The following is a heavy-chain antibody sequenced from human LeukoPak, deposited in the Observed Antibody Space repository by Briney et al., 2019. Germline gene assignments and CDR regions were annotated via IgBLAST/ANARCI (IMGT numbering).Heavy chain of an antibody. CDR2: ISAYNGNT. J-gene: IGHJ5*02. CDR1: GYTFTSYG. D-gene: IGHD4-17*01. CDR3: ARGSGLGDYVLWFDP. Sequence: ASVKVSCKASGYTFTSYGISWVRQAPGQGLEWMGWISAYNGNTNYAQKLQGRVTMTTDTSTSTAYMELRSLRSDDTAVYYCARGSGLGDYVLWFDPWGQGTLVTVSS. V-gene: IGHV1-18*01.